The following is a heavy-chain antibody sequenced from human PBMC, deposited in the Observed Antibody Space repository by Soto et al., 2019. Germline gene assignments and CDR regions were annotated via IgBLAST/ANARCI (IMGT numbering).Heavy chain of an antibody. V-gene: IGHV1-2*04. Sequence: QVQLVQSGAEVKKPGASVKVSCKASGYTFTGYYMHWVRQAPGQGLEWMGWINPNSGGTNSAQKFQGWDTMTRDTSISTAYMELSRLRSVDTAVYYCARDRQWLALDYWGQGTLVTVSS. CDR1: GYTFTGYY. CDR3: ARDRQWLALDY. CDR2: INPNSGGT. J-gene: IGHJ4*02. D-gene: IGHD6-19*01.